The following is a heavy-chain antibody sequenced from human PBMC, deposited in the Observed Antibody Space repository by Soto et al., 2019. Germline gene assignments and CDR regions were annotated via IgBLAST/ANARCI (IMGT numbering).Heavy chain of an antibody. Sequence: SETLSLTCTVSGRSLSSGCYYWIWIRQHPEKGLEGIEYIYYSGSTYYNPSFKSPGTISVATSKTKFFIKLSSVTAADTAVYYCAIFIMVRGVISWAKDYYYGMDVWGQGTTVTVSS. CDR1: GRSLSSGCYY. V-gene: IGHV4-31*01. J-gene: IGHJ6*02. CDR2: IYYSGST. CDR3: AIFIMVRGVISWAKDYYYGMDV. D-gene: IGHD3-10*01.